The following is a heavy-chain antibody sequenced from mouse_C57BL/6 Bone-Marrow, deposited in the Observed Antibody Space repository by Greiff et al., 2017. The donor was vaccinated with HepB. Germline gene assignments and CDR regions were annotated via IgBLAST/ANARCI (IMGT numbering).Heavy chain of an antibody. CDR2: ISSGGSYT. CDR1: GFTFSSYG. Sequence: EVQLVESGGDLVKPGGSLKLSCAASGFTFSSYGMSWVRQTPDKRLEWVATISSGGSYTYYPDSVKGRFTISRDNAKNTLYLQMISLKSEDTAMYYCARHGGTLAYWGQGTLVTVSA. CDR3: ARHGGTLAY. J-gene: IGHJ3*01. V-gene: IGHV5-6*01. D-gene: IGHD3-3*01.